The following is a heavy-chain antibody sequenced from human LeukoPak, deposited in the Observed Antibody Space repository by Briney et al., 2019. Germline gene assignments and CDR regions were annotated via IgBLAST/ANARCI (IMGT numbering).Heavy chain of an antibody. CDR2: INGDGRST. CDR1: GFTFSSYW. V-gene: IGHV3-74*01. Sequence: GGSLRLSCAGSGFTFSSYWMNWVRQAPGKGLVWVSRINGDGRSTSYADSVKGRFTISRDNVKNTLYLQMNSLRAEDTAVYYCVRGGSGSYVRGNDYWGQGTLVTVSS. D-gene: IGHD3-16*01. J-gene: IGHJ4*02. CDR3: VRGGSGSYVRGNDY.